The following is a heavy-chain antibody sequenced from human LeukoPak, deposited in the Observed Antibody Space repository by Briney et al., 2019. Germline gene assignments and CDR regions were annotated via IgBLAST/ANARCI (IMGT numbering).Heavy chain of an antibody. D-gene: IGHD4-23*01. CDR3: ARTRVVSGIDYFDY. V-gene: IGHV4-34*01. CDR2: INHSGST. CDR1: SGSFSGYY. Sequence: PSETLSLTCAVYSGSFSGYYWSWIRQPPGKGLEWIGEINHSGSTNYNPSLKSRVTISVDTSKNQFSLKLSSVTAADTAVYYCARTRVVSGIDYFDYWGQGTLVTVSS. J-gene: IGHJ4*02.